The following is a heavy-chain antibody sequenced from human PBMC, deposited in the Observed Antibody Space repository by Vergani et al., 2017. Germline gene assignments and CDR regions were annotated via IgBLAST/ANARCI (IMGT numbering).Heavy chain of an antibody. Sequence: QVQLVQSGAEVKKPGASVKVSCKASGYTFTSYGISWVRQAPGQGLEWMGWISAYNGNTNYAQKLQGRVTMTTDTSTSPAYMELRSLRSDDTALYYCARVSPRELLPSAFDIWGQGTMVTVSS. CDR3: ARVSPRELLPSAFDI. CDR2: ISAYNGNT. CDR1: GYTFTSYG. D-gene: IGHD1-26*01. V-gene: IGHV1-18*01. J-gene: IGHJ3*02.